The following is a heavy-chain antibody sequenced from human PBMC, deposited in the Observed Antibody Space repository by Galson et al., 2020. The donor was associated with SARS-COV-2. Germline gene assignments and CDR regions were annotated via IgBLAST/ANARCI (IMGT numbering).Heavy chain of an antibody. CDR2: IKQDGSEK. D-gene: IGHD1-26*01. Sequence: GGSLRLSCAASGFSFSNYWMTWIRQAPGKGLERVANIKQDGSEKYYVDSVKGRFSISRDNAKNSLYLQMNSLRVEDTALYYCARMGVTTDYWGQGTLVTVSS. J-gene: IGHJ4*02. CDR3: ARMGVTTDY. V-gene: IGHV3-7*03. CDR1: GFSFSNYW.